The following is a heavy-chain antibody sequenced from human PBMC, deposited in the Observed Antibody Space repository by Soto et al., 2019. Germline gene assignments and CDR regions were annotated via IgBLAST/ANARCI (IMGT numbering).Heavy chain of an antibody. D-gene: IGHD1-26*01. J-gene: IGHJ6*02. CDR1: GDSVSSNTAA. CDR3: ARDAGPTLSYYYGMDV. CDR2: TYYRSQWYN. V-gene: IGHV6-1*01. Sequence: PSQTLSLTCAISGDSVSSNTAAWSWIRQSPSRGLEWLGRTYYRSQWYNNYAVSVKSRITINPDTSRNQFSLHLNSVTLEDTAVYYCARDAGPTLSYYYGMDVWGQGTTVTVSS.